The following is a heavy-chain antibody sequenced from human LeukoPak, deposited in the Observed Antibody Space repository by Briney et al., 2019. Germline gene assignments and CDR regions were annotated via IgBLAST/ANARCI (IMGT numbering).Heavy chain of an antibody. CDR2: IYYSGST. CDR1: GGSISSYY. V-gene: IGHV4-59*01. CDR3: ARGRERGAAAGTGNWFDP. D-gene: IGHD6-13*01. J-gene: IGHJ5*02. Sequence: SETLSLTCTVSGGSISSYYWSWIRQPPGKGLEWIGYIYYSGSTNYNPSLKSRVTISVDTSKNQFSLKLSSVTAADTAVYYCARGRERGAAAGTGNWFDPWGQGTLVTVSS.